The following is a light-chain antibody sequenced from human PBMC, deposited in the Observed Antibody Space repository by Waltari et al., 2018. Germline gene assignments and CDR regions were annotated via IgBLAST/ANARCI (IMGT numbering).Light chain of an antibody. CDR2: STN. Sequence: QTVVTQEPSFSVSPGGTVTLTCGLSSGSVSTTYYPNWYQQTPGQAPRTLIFSTNIRSSGVPDRFSGSILGNKAALTITGAQADDESDYYCVLYMGSGIRVFGGGTKLTVL. CDR3: VLYMGSGIRV. J-gene: IGLJ3*02. CDR1: SGSVSTTYY. V-gene: IGLV8-61*01.